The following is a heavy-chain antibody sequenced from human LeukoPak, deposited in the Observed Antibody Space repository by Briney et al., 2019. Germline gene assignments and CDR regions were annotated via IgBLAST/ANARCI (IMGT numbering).Heavy chain of an antibody. J-gene: IGHJ4*02. D-gene: IGHD6-13*01. CDR2: FDPEDGET. CDR3: AIIAAAGTHQIDY. V-gene: IGHV1-24*01. CDR1: GYTLTELS. Sequence: GASVKVSCKVSGYTLTELSMRWVRQAPGKGLEWMGGFDPEDGETIYAQKFQGRVTMTEDTSTDTAYMELSSLRSEDTAVYYCAIIAAAGTHQIDYWGQGTLVTVSS.